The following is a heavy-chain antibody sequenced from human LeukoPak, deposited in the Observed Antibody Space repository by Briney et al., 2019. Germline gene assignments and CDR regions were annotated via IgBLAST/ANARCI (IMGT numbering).Heavy chain of an antibody. CDR1: GGTFSSYT. Sequence: GASVKVSCKASGGTFSSYTISWVRQAPGQGLEWMGRIIPILGIANYAQKSQGRVTITADKSTSTAYMELSSLRSEDTAVYYCARGSFPDVGALLFDYWGQGTLVTVSS. V-gene: IGHV1-69*02. J-gene: IGHJ4*02. CDR3: ARGSFPDVGALLFDY. D-gene: IGHD1-26*01. CDR2: IIPILGIA.